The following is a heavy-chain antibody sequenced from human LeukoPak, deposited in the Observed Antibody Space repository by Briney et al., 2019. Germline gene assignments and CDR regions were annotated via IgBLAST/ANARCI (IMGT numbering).Heavy chain of an antibody. CDR2: ISSSGSTI. CDR3: ARPHNKYSYGYYYYYYMDV. V-gene: IGHV3-48*04. J-gene: IGHJ6*03. CDR1: GFTFSSYS. D-gene: IGHD5-18*01. Sequence: HPGGSLRLSCAASGFTFSSYSMNWVRQAPGKGLEWVSYISSSGSTIYYADSVKGRFTISRDNAKNSLYLQMNSLRAEDTAVYYCARPHNKYSYGYYYYYYMDVWGKGTTVTVSS.